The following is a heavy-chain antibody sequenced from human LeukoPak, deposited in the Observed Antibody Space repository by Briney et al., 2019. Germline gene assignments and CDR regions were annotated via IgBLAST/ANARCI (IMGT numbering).Heavy chain of an antibody. D-gene: IGHD7-27*01. J-gene: IGHJ3*02. CDR1: GGSISSGNYY. CDR2: ISYTGRT. V-gene: IGHV4-30-4*01. Sequence: SQTLSLTCTVSGGSISSGNYYWSWIRQPPGKGLEWIGYISYTGRTSYNPSLRGRVTISVDTSKNQFSLKLSSVTAADTAVYYCARFVTGDGAFDIWGQGTMVTVSS. CDR3: ARFVTGDGAFDI.